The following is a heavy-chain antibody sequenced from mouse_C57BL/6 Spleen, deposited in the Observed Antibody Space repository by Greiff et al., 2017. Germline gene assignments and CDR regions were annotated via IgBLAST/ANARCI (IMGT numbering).Heavy chain of an antibody. Sequence: QVQLQQSGPGLVQPSQSLSITFTVSGFSLTSYGVHWVRQSPGKGLEWLGVIWRGGSTDYNAAFISRLSISKDNSKSQVFFKMNSLQADDTAIYYCARNYNWDGPLFAYWGQGTLVTVSA. CDR1: GFSLTSYG. CDR2: IWRGGST. D-gene: IGHD4-1*01. J-gene: IGHJ3*01. V-gene: IGHV2-2*01. CDR3: ARNYNWDGPLFAY.